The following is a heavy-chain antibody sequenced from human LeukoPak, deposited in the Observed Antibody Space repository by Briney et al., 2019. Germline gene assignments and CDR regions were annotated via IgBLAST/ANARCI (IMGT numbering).Heavy chain of an antibody. J-gene: IGHJ5*02. V-gene: IGHV3-30*02. CDR1: GFTFSSYS. Sequence: GGSLRLSCAGSGFTFSSYSMNWVRQAPGKGLEWVAFIRYDGSNKYYADSVKGRFTISRDNSKNTLYLQMNSLRAEDTAVYYCAKEAFSSTFNWFDPWGQGTLVTVSS. CDR2: IRYDGSNK. D-gene: IGHD6-13*01. CDR3: AKEAFSSTFNWFDP.